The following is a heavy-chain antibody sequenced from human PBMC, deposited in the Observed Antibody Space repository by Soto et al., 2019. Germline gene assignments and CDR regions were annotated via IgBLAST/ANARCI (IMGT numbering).Heavy chain of an antibody. CDR2: INHSGRT. CDR3: ARVLRYGAPLNV. D-gene: IGHD4-17*01. Sequence: SETLSLTCAVYGGSFSGYYWSWIRQPPGKGLEWIGEINHSGRTNYNPSLKSRVTISVDTSKNQFSLKLSSVTAADTAVYYCARVLRYGAPLNVWGKGTTVTVSS. V-gene: IGHV4-34*01. CDR1: GGSFSGYY. J-gene: IGHJ6*04.